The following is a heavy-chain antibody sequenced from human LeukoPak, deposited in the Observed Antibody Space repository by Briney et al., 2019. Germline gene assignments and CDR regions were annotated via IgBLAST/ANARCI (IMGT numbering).Heavy chain of an antibody. V-gene: IGHV1-2*04. CDR1: GYTFTSYG. CDR2: INPNSGGT. J-gene: IGHJ4*02. Sequence: ASVKVSCKASGYTFTSYGISWVRQAPGQGLEWMGWINPNSGGTNYAQKFQGWVTMTRDTSISTAYMELSRLRSDDTAVYYCARVLREDGYFDYWGQGTLVTVSS. D-gene: IGHD3-16*01. CDR3: ARVLREDGYFDY.